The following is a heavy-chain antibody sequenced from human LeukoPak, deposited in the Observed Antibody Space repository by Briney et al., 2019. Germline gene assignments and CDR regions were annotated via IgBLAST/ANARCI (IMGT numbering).Heavy chain of an antibody. Sequence: SQTLSLTCAISGDSISSSSFTWNWIRQSPSTGLEWLGRTYYMSNWYNDYAVSVKSRLIINPDTSKNQFSLHLNFVTPEDTAVYYCAIADMIRARQFDAFAIWRQGTMVTVSS. J-gene: IGHJ3*02. V-gene: IGHV6-1*01. D-gene: IGHD3-22*01. CDR3: AIADMIRARQFDAFAI. CDR1: GDSISSSSFT. CDR2: TYYMSNWYN.